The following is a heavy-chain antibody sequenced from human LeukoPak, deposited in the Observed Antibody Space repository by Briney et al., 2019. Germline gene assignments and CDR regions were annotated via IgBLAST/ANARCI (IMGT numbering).Heavy chain of an antibody. D-gene: IGHD6-6*01. V-gene: IGHV3-23*01. Sequence: PGGSLRLSCAASGFTFSSYAMSWVRQAPGKGLEWVSGISGSGGSTYYADSVKGRFTISRDNSKNTLYLQMNSLRAEDTAIYYCAKMGGSIAARPNYFDYWGQGTLVTVSS. J-gene: IGHJ4*02. CDR2: ISGSGGST. CDR1: GFTFSSYA. CDR3: AKMGGSIAARPNYFDY.